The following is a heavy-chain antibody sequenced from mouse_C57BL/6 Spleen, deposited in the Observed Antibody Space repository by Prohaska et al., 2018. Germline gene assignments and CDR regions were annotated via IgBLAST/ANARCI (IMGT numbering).Heavy chain of an antibody. CDR2: INPNNGGS. Sequence: LKISCKASGYTLTYYYLHWLTQSHGKSLEWIGDINPNNGGSSYKKKFKSKATFTVDKSDSSDDMEMRRLTSEDYGVYYCARWDYYCHFDYWGQGTTLTVSS. CDR3: ARWDYYCHFDY. J-gene: IGHJ2*01. V-gene: IGHV1-26*01. D-gene: IGHD1-1*01. CDR1: GYTLTYYY.